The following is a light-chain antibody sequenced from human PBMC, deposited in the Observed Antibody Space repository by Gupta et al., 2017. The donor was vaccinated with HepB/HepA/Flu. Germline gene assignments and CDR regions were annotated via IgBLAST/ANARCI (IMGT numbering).Light chain of an antibody. J-gene: IGKJ4*01. CDR3: HQCYSSPFT. V-gene: IGKV4-1*01. CDR1: QNIILDSENKNY. Sequence: DIVIAQSPYSPGVSLCERATITCKTSQNIILDSENKNYLAWYQQKPGQSPTLLIYWASIRESGVPDGFTGSGSGTDFTLTITSLQAEDVAVYYCHQCYSSPFTFGGGTKVEI. CDR2: WAS.